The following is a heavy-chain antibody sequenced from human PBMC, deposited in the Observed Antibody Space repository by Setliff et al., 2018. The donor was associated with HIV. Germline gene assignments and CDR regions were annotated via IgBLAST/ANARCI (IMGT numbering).Heavy chain of an antibody. D-gene: IGHD1-7*01. J-gene: IGHJ3*02. CDR1: GGSISSYY. CDR3: ARDAPPRVGKLELRLGAFDI. Sequence: NPSETLSLTCTVSGGSISSYYWSWIRQPPGKGLEWIGSIYYSGSTYYNPSLKSRVTISVDTSKNQFSLKLSSVTAADTAVYYCARDAPPRVGKLELRLGAFDIWGQGTMVTVSS. CDR2: IYYSGST. V-gene: IGHV4-59*05.